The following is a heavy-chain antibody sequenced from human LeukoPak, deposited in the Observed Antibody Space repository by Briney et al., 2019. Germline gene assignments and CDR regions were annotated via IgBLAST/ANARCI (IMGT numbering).Heavy chain of an antibody. CDR3: GFGELPYYMDV. V-gene: IGHV4-59*01. D-gene: IGHD3-10*01. CDR1: GGSISNYY. CDR2: IYYSGST. J-gene: IGHJ6*03. Sequence: PSETLSLTCTVSGGSISNYYWSWIRQPPGKGLEWIGYIYYSGSTNYNPSLKSRVTISVDTSKNQFSLKLSSVTAADTAVYYCGFGELPYYMDVWGKGTTVTISS.